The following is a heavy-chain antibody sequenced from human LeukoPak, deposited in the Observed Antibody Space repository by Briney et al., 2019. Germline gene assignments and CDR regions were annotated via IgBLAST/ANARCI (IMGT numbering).Heavy chain of an antibody. CDR2: ISWNSGTI. CDR3: AKDMVRGAQTYYYFDY. Sequence: PGRSLRLSCAASGFTFDDYAMHWVRQAPGKGLEWVSTISWNSGTIAYADSLKGRFTISRDNAKNSLYLQMNSLRPEDTALYYCAKDMVRGAQTYYYFDYWGQGTLVTVSS. D-gene: IGHD3-10*01. V-gene: IGHV3-9*01. J-gene: IGHJ4*02. CDR1: GFTFDDYA.